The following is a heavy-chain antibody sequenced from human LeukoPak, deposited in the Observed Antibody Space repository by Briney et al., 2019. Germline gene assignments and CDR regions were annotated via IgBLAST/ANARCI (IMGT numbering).Heavy chain of an antibody. J-gene: IGHJ4*02. CDR3: ARQGYGGHSQGAADY. Sequence: GASVNVSCKASGYTFTNYGFSGVRQAPGQGREWMGWITAYNGNTNYAQKLQGRVTMTTDTSTSTAYMELRSLRSDDTAVYYCARQGYGGHSQGAADYWGQGTLVTVSS. V-gene: IGHV1-18*01. CDR1: GYTFTNYG. D-gene: IGHD4-23*01. CDR2: ITAYNGNT.